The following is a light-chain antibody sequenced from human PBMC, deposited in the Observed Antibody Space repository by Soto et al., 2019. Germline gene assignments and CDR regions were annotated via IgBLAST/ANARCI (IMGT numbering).Light chain of an antibody. CDR2: SAS. V-gene: IGKV1D-12*01. CDR1: QDISNY. Sequence: DIQMTQSPSSLSASVGDRVTITCQASQDISNYLNWYQQKPGKAPNLLIFSASALHRGVPPRFSGSGSGTTFTLTVSSLQPEDFATYYCQQADSFPWTFGQGTKVDIK. CDR3: QQADSFPWT. J-gene: IGKJ1*01.